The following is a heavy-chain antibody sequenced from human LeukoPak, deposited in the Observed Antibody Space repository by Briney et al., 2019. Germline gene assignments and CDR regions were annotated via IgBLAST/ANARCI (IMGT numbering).Heavy chain of an antibody. D-gene: IGHD3-22*01. Sequence: ASVKVSCKASGGTFSCYAISWVRQAPGQGLEWMGGIIPIFGTANYAQKFQGRVTITTDESTSTAYMELSSLRSEDTAVYYCAGNYYDSSENYYYYMDVWGKGTTVTVSS. CDR1: GGTFSCYA. J-gene: IGHJ6*03. CDR2: IIPIFGTA. V-gene: IGHV1-69*05. CDR3: AGNYYDSSENYYYYMDV.